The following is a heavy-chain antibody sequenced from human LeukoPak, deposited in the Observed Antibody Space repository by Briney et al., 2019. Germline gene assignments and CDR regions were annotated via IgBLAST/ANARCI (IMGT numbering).Heavy chain of an antibody. CDR1: GFTFSTYA. Sequence: PGGSLRLSCAASGFTFSTYAMSWVRQAPGKGLEWVSAISTSGDNTYYADSVKGRFTISRDNSKNTLYLQINSLRVEGTAIYYCAKERSAVTTGLFDSWGQGTLVTVSS. D-gene: IGHD4-17*01. V-gene: IGHV3-23*01. CDR3: AKERSAVTTGLFDS. CDR2: ISTSGDNT. J-gene: IGHJ4*02.